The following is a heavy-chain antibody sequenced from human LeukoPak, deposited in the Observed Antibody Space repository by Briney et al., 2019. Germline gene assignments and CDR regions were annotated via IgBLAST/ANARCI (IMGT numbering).Heavy chain of an antibody. Sequence: SETLSLTCTVSGGSISSGGYYWSWIRQHPGKGLEWIGYIYYSGSTYYNPSLKSRVTISVDTSKNQFSLKLSSVTAADTAVYYCARIPNLSYSSSWYIDYWGQGTLVTVSS. CDR2: IYYSGST. J-gene: IGHJ4*02. D-gene: IGHD6-13*01. V-gene: IGHV4-31*03. CDR3: ARIPNLSYSSSWYIDY. CDR1: GGSISSGGYY.